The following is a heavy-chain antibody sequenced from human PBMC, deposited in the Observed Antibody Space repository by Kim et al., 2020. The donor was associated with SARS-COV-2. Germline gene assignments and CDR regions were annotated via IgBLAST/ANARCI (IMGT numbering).Heavy chain of an antibody. D-gene: IGHD6-19*01. Sequence: SETLSLTCTVSGDSISSSSAYWGWIRQPPGKGLEWIESLSDSGSTFNNPSLQSRVTISVVRSKNQFSLKLSSVTAADTAVYYCARHVPNSSGRFDYWGQGTLVTVSS. CDR3: ARHVPNSSGRFDY. CDR1: GDSISSSSAY. CDR2: LSDSGST. V-gene: IGHV4-39*01. J-gene: IGHJ4*02.